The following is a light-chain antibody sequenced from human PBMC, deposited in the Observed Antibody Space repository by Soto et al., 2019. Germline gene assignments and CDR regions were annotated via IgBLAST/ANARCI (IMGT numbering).Light chain of an antibody. Sequence: QPVLTPPPSVSGAPGQRVTISCTWSSSNIGAGYDGHWYQQLPGTAPKLLIYGNSNRPSGVPDRFSGSKSGTSASLAINGLHAEDVADYYCPPSDSSLSAVFGGGTQLTVL. CDR2: GNS. CDR1: SSNIGAGYD. CDR3: PPSDSSLSAV. J-gene: IGLJ7*01. V-gene: IGLV1-40*01.